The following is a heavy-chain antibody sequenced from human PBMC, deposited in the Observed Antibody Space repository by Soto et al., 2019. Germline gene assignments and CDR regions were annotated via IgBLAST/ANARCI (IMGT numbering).Heavy chain of an antibody. CDR3: ARLFFYDSTGYYRKEMIDYFDY. J-gene: IGHJ4*02. V-gene: IGHV4-34*01. CDR2: INHTGGT. Sequence: PSETLSLTCGVYGGSFSGFYWSWIRKPPGKGLEWIGEINHTGGTKYNPSLKGRVTISLDTSKNQFSLRLSSVTAADTAVYYCARLFFYDSTGYYRKEMIDYFDYWGQGTRVTVSS. CDR1: GGSFSGFY. D-gene: IGHD3-22*01.